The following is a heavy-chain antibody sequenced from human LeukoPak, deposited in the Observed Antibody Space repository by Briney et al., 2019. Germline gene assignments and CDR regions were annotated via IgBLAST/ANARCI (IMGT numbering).Heavy chain of an antibody. D-gene: IGHD5-24*01. CDR3: ARELDGDGGWFDP. CDR2: VYYSGST. CDR1: GDSISDYY. Sequence: SETLSLTCTVSGDSISDYYWSWIRQPPGKGLEWIGEVYYSGSTHYNPSLKSRLTISVDTSKNQISLRLRSVTAADTAMYYCARELDGDGGWFDPWGQGTLVTVSS. V-gene: IGHV4-59*01. J-gene: IGHJ5*02.